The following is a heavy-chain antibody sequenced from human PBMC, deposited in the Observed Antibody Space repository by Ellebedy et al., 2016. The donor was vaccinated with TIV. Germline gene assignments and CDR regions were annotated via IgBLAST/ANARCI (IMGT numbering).Heavy chain of an antibody. V-gene: IGHV4-61*01. Sequence: MPSETLSLTCTVSGGSVNSGSYYWTWIRQTPGRGLEWIDYIYNSGSTNYNPSLKSRVTISGGASENQFSLMLRSVAAADTAVYYCARVSLVRGYYAGLDVWGQGTTVTVSS. CDR2: IYNSGST. CDR3: ARVSLVRGYYAGLDV. D-gene: IGHD2-8*02. CDR1: GGSVNSGSYY. J-gene: IGHJ6*02.